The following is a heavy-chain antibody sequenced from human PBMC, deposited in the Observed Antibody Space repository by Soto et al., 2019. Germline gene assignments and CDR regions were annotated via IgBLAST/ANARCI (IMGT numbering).Heavy chain of an antibody. CDR1: GFTFDDYA. CDR2: ISWNSGSI. CDR3: AKASGSSSSWVVAATYDY. J-gene: IGHJ4*02. V-gene: IGHV3-9*01. Sequence: GGSLRLSCAASGFTFDDYAMHWVRQAPGKGLEWVSGISWNSGSIGYADSVKGRFTISRDNAKNSLYLQMNSLRAEDTALYYCAKASGSSSSWVVAATYDYWGQGTLVTVSS. D-gene: IGHD2-15*01.